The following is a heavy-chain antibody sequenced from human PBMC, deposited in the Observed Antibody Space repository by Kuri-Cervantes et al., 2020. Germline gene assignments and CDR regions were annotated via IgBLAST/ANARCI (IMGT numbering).Heavy chain of an antibody. CDR2: ISYDGSNK. CDR1: GFTFSSYA. D-gene: IGHD1-1*01. Sequence: LSLTCAASGFTFSSYAMHWVRQAPGKGLEWVAVISYDGSNKYYADSVKGRFTISRDNSKNTLYLQMNSLRAEDTAVYYCARASRRRNWNDLPIRGAFDIWGQGTMVTVSS. CDR3: ARASRRRNWNDLPIRGAFDI. V-gene: IGHV3-30-3*01. J-gene: IGHJ3*02.